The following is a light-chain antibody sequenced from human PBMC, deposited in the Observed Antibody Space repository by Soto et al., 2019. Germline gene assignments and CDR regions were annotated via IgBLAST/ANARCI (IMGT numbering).Light chain of an antibody. Sequence: QSVLTQPPSASSTPGQTVTISCSGSTSNIGTFYVYWYQHLPGTAPKLIIYLDDQRASGVSDRFSGSKSGTSASLAINGLRSDDEADYYCAAWDDNLNAYVFGSGTQLTVL. CDR2: LDD. V-gene: IGLV1-47*02. J-gene: IGLJ7*01. CDR1: TSNIGTFY. CDR3: AAWDDNLNAYV.